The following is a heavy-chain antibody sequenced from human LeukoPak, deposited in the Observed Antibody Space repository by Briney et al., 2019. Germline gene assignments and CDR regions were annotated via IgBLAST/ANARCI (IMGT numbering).Heavy chain of an antibody. J-gene: IGHJ4*02. Sequence: PGRSLRLSCAASGFTFSSYGMHWVRQAPGKGLEWVAVISYDGSNKYYADSVKGRFTISRDNSKNTLYLQMISLRAEDTAVYYCARDQGGDGGFDYWGQGILVTVSS. CDR3: ARDQGGDGGFDY. D-gene: IGHD2-21*01. CDR2: ISYDGSNK. V-gene: IGHV3-30*03. CDR1: GFTFSSYG.